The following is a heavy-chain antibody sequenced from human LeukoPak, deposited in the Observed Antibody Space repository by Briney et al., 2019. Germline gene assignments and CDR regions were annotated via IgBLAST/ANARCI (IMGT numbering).Heavy chain of an antibody. D-gene: IGHD6-19*01. V-gene: IGHV1-18*01. CDR3: ARDRYSSGWYVGNWFDP. CDR1: GYTFTSYG. CDR2: ISAYNGNT. J-gene: IGHJ5*02. Sequence: ASVKVSCKASGYTFTSYGISWVRQAPGQGLEWMGWISAYNGNTNYAQKLQGRVTMTTDTSTSTAYMELRSLRSDDTAVYYCARDRYSSGWYVGNWFDPWGQGTLVTVSS.